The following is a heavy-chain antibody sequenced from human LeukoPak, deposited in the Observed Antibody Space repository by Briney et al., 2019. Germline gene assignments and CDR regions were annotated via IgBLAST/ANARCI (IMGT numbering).Heavy chain of an antibody. D-gene: IGHD3-9*01. Sequence: GGSLRLSCAASGFTFSSYWMSWVRQAPGKGLEWVANIKQDGSEKYYVDSVKGRFTISRDNAKNSLYLQMNSLRAEDTAVYYCARDCKNYDILTGYYYYYGMDVWGQGTTVTVSS. J-gene: IGHJ6*02. CDR2: IKQDGSEK. CDR3: ARDCKNYDILTGYYYYYGMDV. CDR1: GFTFSSYW. V-gene: IGHV3-7*01.